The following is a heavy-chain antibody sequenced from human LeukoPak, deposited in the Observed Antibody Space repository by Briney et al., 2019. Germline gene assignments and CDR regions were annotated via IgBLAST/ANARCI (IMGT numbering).Heavy chain of an antibody. CDR2: ISSSSSYI. J-gene: IGHJ4*02. Sequence: PGGSLRLSCAASGFTFNTYAMNWVRQAPGKGLEWVSSISSSSSYIYYADSVKGRFTISRDNAKNSLYLQMNSLRAEDTAVYYCARVPDYYDSSGYYRMGGFDYWGQGTLVTVSS. CDR1: GFTFNTYA. V-gene: IGHV3-21*01. D-gene: IGHD3-22*01. CDR3: ARVPDYYDSSGYYRMGGFDY.